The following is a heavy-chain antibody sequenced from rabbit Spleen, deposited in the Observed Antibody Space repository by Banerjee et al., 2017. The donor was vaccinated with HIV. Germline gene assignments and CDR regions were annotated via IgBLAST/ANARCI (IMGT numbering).Heavy chain of an antibody. CDR2: IIGSSTT. Sequence: QSLEESGGDLVKPGASLTLTCTASGFSFSNYYMSWIRQAPGKGLEWIGCIIGSSTTWYASWAKGRFTISKTSSTTVTLQMTSLTAADTATYFCAGDTYATSETDYNVWGQGTLVTVS. D-gene: IGHD1-1*01. V-gene: IGHV1S40*01. J-gene: IGHJ3*01. CDR3: AGDTYATSETDYNV. CDR1: GFSFSNYY.